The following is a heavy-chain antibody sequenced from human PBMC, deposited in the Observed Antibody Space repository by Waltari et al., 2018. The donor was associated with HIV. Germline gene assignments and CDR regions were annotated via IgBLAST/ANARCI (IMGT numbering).Heavy chain of an antibody. CDR3: ARDKESRYSHGFDY. D-gene: IGHD5-18*01. J-gene: IGHJ4*01. CDR1: GFTVSSNY. CDR2: IYNGSST. Sequence: EVQLVESGGGLIQPGGSLRLSCAAYGFTVSSNYMSWVLQAPGKGVECDWSIYNGSSTFLADSSTGKFTIPRNNCKNTLYLQMDILRAVDTAVYYGARDKESRYSHGFDYSGHGNLVTV. V-gene: IGHV3-53*01.